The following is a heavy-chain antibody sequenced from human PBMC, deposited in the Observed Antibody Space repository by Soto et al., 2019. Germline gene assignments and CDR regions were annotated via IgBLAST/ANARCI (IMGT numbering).Heavy chain of an antibody. CDR3: ARGRGGADGPGDY. CDR1: GYTFTRYD. J-gene: IGHJ4*02. D-gene: IGHD2-15*01. CDR2: SNAGNGNT. V-gene: IGHV1-3*01. Sequence: QVQLVQSGAEVKKPVASVKVSCKSSGYTFTRYDMHWVRQAPGQRVEWMGWSNAGNGNTKYSQKFQGRVTITRATSASSAYMELSSLRSEDTAVYYCARGRGGADGPGDYWCQGSLVTVSS.